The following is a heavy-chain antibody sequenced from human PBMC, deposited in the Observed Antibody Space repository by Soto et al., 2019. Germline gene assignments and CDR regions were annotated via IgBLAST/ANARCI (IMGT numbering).Heavy chain of an antibody. CDR2: IYYSGST. J-gene: IGHJ4*02. Sequence: PSETLSLTCTVSGGSISSYYWSWIRQPPGKGLEWIGYIYYSGSTNYNPSLKSRVTISVDTSKNQFSLKLSFVTAADTAVYYCARVVGATTGFDYWGQGTLVTVSS. D-gene: IGHD1-26*01. CDR3: ARVVGATTGFDY. CDR1: GGSISSYY. V-gene: IGHV4-59*08.